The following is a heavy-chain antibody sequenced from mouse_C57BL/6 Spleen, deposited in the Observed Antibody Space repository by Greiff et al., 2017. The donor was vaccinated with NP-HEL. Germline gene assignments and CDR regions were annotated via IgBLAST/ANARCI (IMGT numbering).Heavy chain of an antibody. CDR1: GYTFTDYE. J-gene: IGHJ3*01. D-gene: IGHD2-5*01. V-gene: IGHV1-15*01. CDR3: TRRNYSNPAWFAY. Sequence: QVQLKQSGAELVRPGASVTLSCKASGYTFTDYEMHWVKQTPVHGLEWIGAIDPETGGTAYNQKFKGKAILTADKSSSTAYMELRSLTSEDSAVYYCTRRNYSNPAWFAYWGQGTLVTVSA. CDR2: IDPETGGT.